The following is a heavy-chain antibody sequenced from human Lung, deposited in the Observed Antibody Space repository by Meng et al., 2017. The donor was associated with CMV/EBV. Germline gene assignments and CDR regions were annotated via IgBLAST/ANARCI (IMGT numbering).Heavy chain of an antibody. Sequence: YYWSWIRQHPGKGLEWIGEINHSGSTNYNPSLKSRVTISVDTSKNQFSLKLSSVTAADTAVYYCARLSHKYCSGGSCYSQPRYFDYWGQGTLVTVSS. CDR2: INHSGST. CDR3: ARLSHKYCSGGSCYSQPRYFDY. J-gene: IGHJ4*02. V-gene: IGHV4-34*01. D-gene: IGHD2-15*01. CDR1: YY.